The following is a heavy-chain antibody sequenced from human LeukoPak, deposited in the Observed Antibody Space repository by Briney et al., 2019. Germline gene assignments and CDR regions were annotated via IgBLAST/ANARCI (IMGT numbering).Heavy chain of an antibody. CDR3: AKGLYQLLFSSSDY. J-gene: IGHJ4*02. CDR2: ISGSGGST. CDR1: GFTFSSYA. V-gene: IGHV3-23*01. Sequence: GGSLRLSCAASGFTFSSYAMSWVRQAPGKGVEWVSAISGSGGSTYYADSVKGRFTISRDNSKNTLYLQMNSLRAEDTAVYYCAKGLYQLLFSSSDYWGQGTLVTVSS. D-gene: IGHD2-2*01.